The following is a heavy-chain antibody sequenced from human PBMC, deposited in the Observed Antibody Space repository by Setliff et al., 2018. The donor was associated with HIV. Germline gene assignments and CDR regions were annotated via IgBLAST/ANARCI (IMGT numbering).Heavy chain of an antibody. CDR3: ARWARPLAYCGGDCPYDAFDI. J-gene: IGHJ3*02. V-gene: IGHV1-2*02. D-gene: IGHD2-21*02. CDR2: INPKSGGT. CDR1: GYTFTSYA. Sequence: ASVKVSCKASGYTFTSYAMHWVRQAPGQGLEWMGWINPKSGGTNYAQKFQGRVTMTRDTSISTAYMELNRLKSDDTAMYYCARWARPLAYCGGDCPYDAFDIWGQGTMVTVSS.